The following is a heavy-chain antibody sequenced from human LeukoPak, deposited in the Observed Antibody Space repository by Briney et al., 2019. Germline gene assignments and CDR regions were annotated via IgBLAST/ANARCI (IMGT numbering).Heavy chain of an antibody. Sequence: GGSLRLSCLASGITFSSYWMNWVRQAPGKGLEWVANIKRDGSEKNYVDSVKGRFTISRDNAKNSLYLQMNSLRAEDTAVYYCTTVRYRSGFDPWGQGTLVTVSS. CDR2: IKRDGSEK. CDR1: GITFSSYW. CDR3: TTVRYRSGFDP. V-gene: IGHV3-7*02. D-gene: IGHD5-18*01. J-gene: IGHJ5*02.